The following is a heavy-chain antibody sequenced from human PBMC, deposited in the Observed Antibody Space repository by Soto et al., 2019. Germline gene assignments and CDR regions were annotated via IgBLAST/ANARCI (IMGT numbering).Heavy chain of an antibody. J-gene: IGHJ5*02. CDR3: ARDRYGSVSSLDP. V-gene: IGHV1-46*03. D-gene: IGHD3-10*01. CDR1: GYTFTSYY. CDR2: INPSGGST. Sequence: QVQLVQSGAEVKKPGASVKVSCKASGYTFTSYYMHWVRQAPGQGLEWMGIINPSGGSTSYAQKFPGRVTMTGVTSTSTVYMELCSLRSADTAVYYCARDRYGSVSSLDPWGQGTLVTVSS.